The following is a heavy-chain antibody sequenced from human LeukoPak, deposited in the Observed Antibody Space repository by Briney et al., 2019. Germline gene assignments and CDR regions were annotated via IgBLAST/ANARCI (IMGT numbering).Heavy chain of an antibody. CDR3: ARDHNSGSAFDY. J-gene: IGHJ4*02. D-gene: IGHD1-26*01. CDR2: ISWNSGSI. Sequence: PGGSLRLSCAASGFTFDDYAMHWVRQAPGKGLEWVSGISWNSGSIGYADSVKGRFTISRDNAKNSLYLQMNSLRAEDTAVYYCARDHNSGSAFDYWGQGTLVTVSS. CDR1: GFTFDDYA. V-gene: IGHV3-9*01.